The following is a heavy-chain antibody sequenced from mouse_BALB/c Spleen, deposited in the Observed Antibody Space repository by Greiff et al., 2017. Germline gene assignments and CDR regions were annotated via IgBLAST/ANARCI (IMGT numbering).Heavy chain of an antibody. V-gene: IGHV5-4*02. CDR3: ARGRGNYAMDY. CDR1: GFTFSDYY. Sequence: EVMLVESGGGLVKPGGSLKLSCAASGFTFSDYYMYWVRQTPEKRLEWVATISDGGSYTYYPDSVKGRFTISRDNAKNNLYLQMSSLKSEDTAMYYCARGRGNYAMDYWGQGTSVTVSS. J-gene: IGHJ4*01. CDR2: ISDGGSYT.